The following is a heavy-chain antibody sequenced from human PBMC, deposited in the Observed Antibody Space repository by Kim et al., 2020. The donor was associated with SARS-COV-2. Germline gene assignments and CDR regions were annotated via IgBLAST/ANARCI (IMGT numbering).Heavy chain of an antibody. CDR3: ARHLKDYYDSSGYSP. V-gene: IGHV3-21*01. J-gene: IGHJ5*02. Sequence: DSGKGRFTISRDNAKNSLYLQMNSLRAEDTAVYYCARHLKDYYDSSGYSPWGQGTLVTVSS. D-gene: IGHD3-22*01.